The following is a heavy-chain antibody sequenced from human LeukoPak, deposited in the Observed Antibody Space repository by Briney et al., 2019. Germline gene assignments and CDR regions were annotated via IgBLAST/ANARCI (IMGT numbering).Heavy chain of an antibody. CDR1: GFTFSSYA. J-gene: IGHJ3*02. Sequence: GGSLRLSCAASGFTFSSYAMSWVRQAPGKGLEWVSGISGSGGNTYYADSVKGRFTISRDNSNNTLYLQMNNLRAEDTAVYYCSKDLGALGAFDIWGQGTMVTVSS. CDR3: SKDLGALGAFDI. CDR2: ISGSGGNT. V-gene: IGHV3-23*01. D-gene: IGHD3-16*01.